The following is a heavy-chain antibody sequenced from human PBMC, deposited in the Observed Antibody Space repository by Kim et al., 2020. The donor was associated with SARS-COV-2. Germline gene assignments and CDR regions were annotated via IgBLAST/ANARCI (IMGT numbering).Heavy chain of an antibody. D-gene: IGHD6-19*01. V-gene: IGHV4-34*01. Sequence: TNYNPSLKSRVTISVDTSKNQFSLKLSSVTAADTAVYYCARASGWSYFDYWGQGTLVTVSS. CDR3: ARASGWSYFDY. CDR2: T. J-gene: IGHJ4*02.